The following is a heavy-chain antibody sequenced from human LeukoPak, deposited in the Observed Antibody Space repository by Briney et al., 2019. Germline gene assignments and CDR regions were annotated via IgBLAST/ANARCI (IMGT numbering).Heavy chain of an antibody. D-gene: IGHD1-26*01. J-gene: IGHJ4*02. CDR2: ISGSGGST. CDR1: GFTFSSYA. Sequence: QPGGSLRLSCAASGFTFSSYAMSWVRQAPGKGLEWVSYISGSGGSTYYADSVKGRFTISRDNSKNTLYLQMNSLRAEDTAVYYCAKDRGSRGYFDYWGQGTLVTVSS. CDR3: AKDRGSRGYFDY. V-gene: IGHV3-23*01.